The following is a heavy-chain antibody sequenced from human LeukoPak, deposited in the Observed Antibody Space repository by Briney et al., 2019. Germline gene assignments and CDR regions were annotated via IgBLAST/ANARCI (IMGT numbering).Heavy chain of an antibody. Sequence: SHTLSLTCTVSGRSISGYYWSWIRHSPTRGLDWIGYVYYSGHTNYNPSLKSRLTISLDTAKNQFSLKLSSVTSADTAVYYCARGEYEDLVDNWGQGTLVTVSS. CDR2: VYYSGHT. D-gene: IGHD1-26*01. CDR1: GRSISGYY. CDR3: ARGEYEDLVDN. V-gene: IGHV4-59*07. J-gene: IGHJ4*02.